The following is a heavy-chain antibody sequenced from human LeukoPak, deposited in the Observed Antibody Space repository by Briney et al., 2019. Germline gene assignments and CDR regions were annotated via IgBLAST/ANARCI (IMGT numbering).Heavy chain of an antibody. CDR3: AKDPEIVVVPAAPGYWYFDL. D-gene: IGHD2-2*01. CDR1: GFTFSSYA. V-gene: IGHV3-30-3*01. Sequence: GRSLRLSCAASGFTFSSYAMHWVRQAPGKGLEWVAVISYDRSNKYYADSVKGRFTISRDNSKNTLYLQMNSLRAEDTAVYYCAKDPEIVVVPAAPGYWYFDLRGRGTLVTVSS. CDR2: ISYDRSNK. J-gene: IGHJ2*01.